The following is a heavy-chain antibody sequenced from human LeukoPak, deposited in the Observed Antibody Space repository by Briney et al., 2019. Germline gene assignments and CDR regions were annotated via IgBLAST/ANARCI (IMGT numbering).Heavy chain of an antibody. D-gene: IGHD3-10*01. Sequence: PSETLSLTCTVSGGSISSYYWSWIRQPPGKGLEWIGYIYYSGSTNYNPSLRSRVTISVDTSKNQFSLKLSSVTAADTAVYYCARDQTGSRGNFDYWGQGTLVTVSS. CDR1: GGSISSYY. CDR2: IYYSGST. CDR3: ARDQTGSRGNFDY. J-gene: IGHJ4*02. V-gene: IGHV4-59*01.